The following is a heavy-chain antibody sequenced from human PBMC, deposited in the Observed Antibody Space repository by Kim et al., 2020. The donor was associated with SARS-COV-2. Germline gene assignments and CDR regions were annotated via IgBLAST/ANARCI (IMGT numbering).Heavy chain of an antibody. CDR3: VRHGRQYFDF. D-gene: IGHD4-4*01. J-gene: IGHJ4*02. Sequence: YYGEPVKGRFTISRDNTEMSVDLQMDGLRVEDTAVYYCVRHGRQYFDFWGQGTLVTVSS. V-gene: IGHV3-7*04.